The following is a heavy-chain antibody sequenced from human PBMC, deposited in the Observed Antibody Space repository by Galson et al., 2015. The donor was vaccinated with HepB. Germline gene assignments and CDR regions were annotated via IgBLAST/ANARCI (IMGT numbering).Heavy chain of an antibody. CDR3: ATHQGNSQYDLWSGYRGGAFDI. D-gene: IGHD3-3*01. CDR2: ISAYHGYT. V-gene: IGHV1-18*01. Sequence: SVKVSCKALRYGFTSYGVTWVRQAPGQGLEWMGWISAYHGYTNFAQKFQDRVTMTTDRSTNTVYMELRSLRSDDTAIYYCATHQGNSQYDLWSGYRGGAFDIWGQGTMVTVSS. J-gene: IGHJ3*02. CDR1: RYGFTSYG.